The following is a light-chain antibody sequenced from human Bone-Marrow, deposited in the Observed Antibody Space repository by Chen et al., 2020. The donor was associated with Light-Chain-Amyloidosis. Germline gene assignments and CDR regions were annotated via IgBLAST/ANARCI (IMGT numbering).Light chain of an antibody. J-gene: IGLJ2*01. CDR3: QSADSSGTYEVI. CDR2: RDT. Sequence: SYELTQQPSVSVSPGQPAMITCSGDDLPTKYAYGYQQKPGQAPVLVIHRDTERPSGISERFSGSSSGTTATLTISGVQAEDEADYHCQSADSSGTYEVIFGGGTKLTVL. V-gene: IGLV3-25*03. CDR1: DLPTKY.